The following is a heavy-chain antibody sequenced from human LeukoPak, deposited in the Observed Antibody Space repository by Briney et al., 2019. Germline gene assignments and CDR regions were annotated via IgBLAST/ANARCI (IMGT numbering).Heavy chain of an antibody. CDR2: IYYSGST. V-gene: IGHV4-59*08. J-gene: IGHJ4*02. Sequence: SETLSLTCTVSGGSISGYYWSWSRQPPGKGLEWIGFIYYSGSTNYNPSLKSRVTISVDTSKNQFSLKLSSVGATDTAVYYCAGYTTTLTTNDYWGQGTLVTVSS. D-gene: IGHD4-11*01. CDR3: AGYTTTLTTNDY. CDR1: GGSISGYY.